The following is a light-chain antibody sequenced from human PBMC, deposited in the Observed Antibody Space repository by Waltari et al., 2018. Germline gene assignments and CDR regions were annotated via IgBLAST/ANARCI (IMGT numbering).Light chain of an antibody. V-gene: IGKV4-1*01. CDR3: QQYYSTPLT. CDR1: QSVLHTSNNRNY. Sequence: DIVMTQSPDSLALSLGERATLSCKSSQSVLHTSNNRNYLAWYQQRPGQSPKLLISWASTRQSGVPDRFSGSGSAADFTLTITSLQAEDVATYYCQQYYSTPLTFGGGTKVAIK. CDR2: WAS. J-gene: IGKJ4*01.